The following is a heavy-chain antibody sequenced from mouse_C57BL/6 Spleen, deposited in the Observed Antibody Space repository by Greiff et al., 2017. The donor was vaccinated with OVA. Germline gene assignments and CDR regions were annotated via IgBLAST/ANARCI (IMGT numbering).Heavy chain of an antibody. V-gene: IGHV1-53*01. CDR1: GYTFTSYW. CDR3: ARTAVLVEEVFDY. D-gene: IGHD1-1*01. J-gene: IGHJ2*01. CDR2: INPSNGGT. Sequence: VQVVESGPELVKPGASVKISCKASGYTFTSYWMHWVKQRPGQGLEWIGNINPSNGGTNYNEKFKSKATLTVDKSSSTAYMQLSSLTSEDSAVYYCARTAVLVEEVFDYWGQGTTLTVSS.